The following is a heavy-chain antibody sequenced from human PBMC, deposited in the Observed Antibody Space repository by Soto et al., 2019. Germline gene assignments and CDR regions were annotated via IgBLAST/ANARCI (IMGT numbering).Heavy chain of an antibody. Sequence: GGSLRLSCAVSGFTFSSYSMSLFRQAPCKGLEWVSAFSSNSSYIYYADSVKGRFTITRDNAKNSLYLQMNSLRAEDTAVYYCARDWGYYGSGARAFDYWGQGTLVTVSS. CDR2: FSSNSSYI. J-gene: IGHJ4*02. V-gene: IGHV3-21*01. D-gene: IGHD3-10*01. CDR1: GFTFSSYS. CDR3: ARDWGYYGSGARAFDY.